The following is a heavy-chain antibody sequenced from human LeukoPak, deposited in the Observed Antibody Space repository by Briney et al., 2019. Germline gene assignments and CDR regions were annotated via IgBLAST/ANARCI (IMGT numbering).Heavy chain of an antibody. CDR2: ISYDGSNK. J-gene: IGHJ4*02. Sequence: GGSLRLSCAASGFTFSSYAMHWVRQAPGKGLEWVAVISYDGSNKYYADSVKGRFTISRDNSKNTLYLQMNSLRAEDTAVYYCARVRYYYDSSGSLFDYWGQGTLVTVSS. CDR3: ARVRYYYDSSGSLFDY. D-gene: IGHD3-22*01. CDR1: GFTFSSYA. V-gene: IGHV3-30-3*01.